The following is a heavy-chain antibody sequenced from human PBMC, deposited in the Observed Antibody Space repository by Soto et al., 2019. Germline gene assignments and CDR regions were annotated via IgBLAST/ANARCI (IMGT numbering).Heavy chain of an antibody. Sequence: GSLRLSCAASGFTFSSYGMHWVRQAPGKGLEWVAVIWYDGSNKYYADSVKGRFTISRDNSRNTVYLQMNNLRAEDTAVYYCAKDRHPDGVWDIDWWGQGARVTVSS. CDR1: GFTFSSYG. D-gene: IGHD4-17*01. V-gene: IGHV3-33*06. CDR3: AKDRHPDGVWDIDW. J-gene: IGHJ4*02. CDR2: IWYDGSNK.